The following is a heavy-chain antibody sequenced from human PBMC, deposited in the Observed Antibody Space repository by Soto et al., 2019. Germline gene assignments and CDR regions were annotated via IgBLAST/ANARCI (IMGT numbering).Heavy chain of an antibody. D-gene: IGHD3-16*02. CDR2: IYYSGST. CDR1: GGSISSYY. V-gene: IGHV4-59*01. Sequence: SETLSLTCTVSGGSISSYYWSWIRQPPGKGLEWIGYIYYSGSTNYNPSLKSRVTISVDTSKNQFSLKLSSVTAADTAVYYCALGMITFGGVIGRGGPEYFQHWGQGTLVTVSS. J-gene: IGHJ1*01. CDR3: ALGMITFGGVIGRGGPEYFQH.